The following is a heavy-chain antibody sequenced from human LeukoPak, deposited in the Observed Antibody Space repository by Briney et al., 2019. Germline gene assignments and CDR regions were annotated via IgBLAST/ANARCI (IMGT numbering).Heavy chain of an antibody. CDR1: GFTFSSYS. J-gene: IGHJ5*02. Sequence: GGSLRLSCAASGFTFSSYSMIWVRQAPGKGLEWVSYISSSSSTIYYADSVKGRFTISRDNAKNSLYLQMNSLRPEDTAVYYCARDRPHNWFDPWGQGTLVTVSS. CDR2: ISSSSSTI. CDR3: ARDRPHNWFDP. V-gene: IGHV3-48*04.